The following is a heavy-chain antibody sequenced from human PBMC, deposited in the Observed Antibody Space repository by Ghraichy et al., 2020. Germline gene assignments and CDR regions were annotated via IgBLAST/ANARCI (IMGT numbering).Heavy chain of an antibody. V-gene: IGHV3-9*01. J-gene: IGHJ4*02. CDR2: ISWNSGSI. CDR1: GFTFDDYA. D-gene: IGHD2-21*02. CDR3: AAYCGGDCYSHPDY. Sequence: SLNISCAASGFTFDDYAMHWVRQAPGKGLEWVSGISWNSGSIGYADSVKGRFTISRDNAKNSLYLQMNSLRAEDTALYYCAAYCGGDCYSHPDYWGQGTLVTVSS.